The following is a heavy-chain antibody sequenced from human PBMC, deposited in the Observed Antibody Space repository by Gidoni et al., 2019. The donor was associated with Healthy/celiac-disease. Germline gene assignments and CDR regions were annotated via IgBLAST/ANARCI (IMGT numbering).Heavy chain of an antibody. CDR1: GFTFSSYG. CDR2: ISYDGSNK. J-gene: IGHJ3*02. Sequence: QVQLVESGGGVVQPGRSLRLSCAASGFTFSSYGMHWVRQAPGKGLEWVAVISYDGSNKYYADSVKGRFTISRDNSKNTLYLQMNSLRAEDTAVYYCAKLLGHGYDILTGLAFDIWGQGTMVTVSS. V-gene: IGHV3-30*18. D-gene: IGHD3-9*01. CDR3: AKLLGHGYDILTGLAFDI.